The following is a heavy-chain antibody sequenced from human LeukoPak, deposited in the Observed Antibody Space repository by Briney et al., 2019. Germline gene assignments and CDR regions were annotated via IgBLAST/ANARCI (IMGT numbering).Heavy chain of an antibody. V-gene: IGHV3-23*01. CDR3: AFFSNYVDL. CDR1: GFTFGRNA. Sequence: GGSRRLSCRAAGFTFGRNAMRWVRQAQGKGLQWVSQIDGSGGALYYADSVRGRFTISRDNSKKTLCREVNSLRAEDTAVNSCAFFSNYVDLGGEGPLDTV. J-gene: IGHJ4*02. D-gene: IGHD3-3*01. CDR2: IDGSGGAL.